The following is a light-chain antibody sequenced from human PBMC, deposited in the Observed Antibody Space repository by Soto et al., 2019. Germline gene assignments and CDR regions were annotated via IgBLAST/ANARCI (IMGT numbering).Light chain of an antibody. CDR3: QQSYITPAG. Sequence: DIQMTQSPSSLSASVGDRVTITCRASQSISTHLNWYQQKPGKAPNLLIYAASSLQSGVPSRFSGSGSGTDFTLTISSLQPEDFATYFCQQSYITPAGFGGGTKVKIK. J-gene: IGKJ4*01. CDR2: AAS. CDR1: QSISTH. V-gene: IGKV1-39*01.